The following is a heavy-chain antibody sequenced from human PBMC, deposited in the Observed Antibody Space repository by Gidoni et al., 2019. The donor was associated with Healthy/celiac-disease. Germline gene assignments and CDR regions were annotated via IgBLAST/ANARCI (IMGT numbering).Heavy chain of an antibody. CDR1: GCPISSSSYY. V-gene: IGHV4-39*01. J-gene: IGHJ3*02. CDR2: IYYSGST. CDR3: ARASFTDDAFDI. D-gene: IGHD2-2*01. Sequence: QLQLQESGPGLVKPSETLSLTCTVSGCPISSSSYYWGWIRQPPGKGLEWIGSIYYSGSTYYNPSLKSRVTISVDTSKNQFSLKLSSVTAADTAVYYCARASFTDDAFDIWGQGTMVTVSS.